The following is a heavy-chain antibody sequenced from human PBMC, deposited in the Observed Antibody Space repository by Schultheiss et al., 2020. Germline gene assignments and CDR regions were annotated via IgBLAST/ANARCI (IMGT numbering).Heavy chain of an antibody. D-gene: IGHD6-6*01. CDR1: GFTFSSYG. CDR3: ARDRGGAARYNWFDP. Sequence: GGSLRLSCAASGFTFSSYGMHWVRQAPGKGLEWVAVIWYDGSNKYYADSVKGRFTISRDNSKNTLYLQMNSLRAEDTAVYYCARDRGGAARYNWFDPWGQGTLVTVSS. V-gene: IGHV3-33*08. J-gene: IGHJ5*02. CDR2: IWYDGSNK.